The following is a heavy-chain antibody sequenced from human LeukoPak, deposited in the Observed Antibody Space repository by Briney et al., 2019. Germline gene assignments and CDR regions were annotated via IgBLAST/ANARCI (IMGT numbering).Heavy chain of an antibody. CDR1: GGSISSYY. V-gene: IGHV4-59*05. J-gene: IGHJ4*01. CDR3: ARHPAYGPFDY. CDR2: IYSSGST. Sequence: PSETLSLTCSVSGGSISSYYWSWVRQPAGKGLEWIGRIYSSGSTYYNPSLKSRVTISVDTSKNQFSLKLSSVTAADTAVYYCARHPAYGPFDYWGHGTLVTVSS. D-gene: IGHD3-10*01.